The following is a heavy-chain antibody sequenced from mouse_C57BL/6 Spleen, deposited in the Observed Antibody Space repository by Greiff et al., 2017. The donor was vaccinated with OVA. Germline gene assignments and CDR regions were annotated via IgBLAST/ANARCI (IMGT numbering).Heavy chain of an antibody. CDR1: GYYITSGYY. J-gene: IGHJ1*03. CDR3: ARMEYSNYAWYVDG. V-gene: IGHV3-6*01. Sequence: EVKLQESGPGLVKPSQSLSLTCSVTGYYITSGYYWNWIRQFPGNKPEWLGYISYDGSNKYNPSLKNRISITSYTSKNKFFLKLNSVTTGDTATYFCARMEYSNYAWYVDGGGTGTTGTVSS. CDR2: ISYDGSN. D-gene: IGHD2-5*01.